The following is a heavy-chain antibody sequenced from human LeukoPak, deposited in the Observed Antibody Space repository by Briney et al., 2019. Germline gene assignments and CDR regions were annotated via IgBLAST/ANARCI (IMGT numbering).Heavy chain of an antibody. CDR3: ARGHYGSGRSPGY. V-gene: IGHV4-34*01. D-gene: IGHD3-10*01. Sequence: ETLSLTCAVYGGSFSGYYWSWIRQPPGKGLEWIGEINHSGSTNYNPSLKSRVTISVDTSKNQFSLKLSSVTVADTAVYYCARGHYGSGRSPGYWGQGTLVTVSS. CDR2: INHSGST. CDR1: GGSFSGYY. J-gene: IGHJ4*02.